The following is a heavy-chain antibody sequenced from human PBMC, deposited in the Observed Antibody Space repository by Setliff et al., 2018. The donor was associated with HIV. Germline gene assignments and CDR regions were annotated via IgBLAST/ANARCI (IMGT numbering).Heavy chain of an antibody. V-gene: IGHV4-39*01. J-gene: IGHJ6*03. CDR2: INYRGNT. CDR1: GGSISTSRYY. D-gene: IGHD3-10*01. Sequence: SETLSLTCTVSGGSISTSRYYWGWIRQPPGKGLEWIGSINYRGNTYYNPSLKRRAAISVDTSKNQISLKLSSVTAADTAVYYCASLDGSESPYIYYYYMDVWGKGTAVTSP. CDR3: ASLDGSESPYIYYYYMDV.